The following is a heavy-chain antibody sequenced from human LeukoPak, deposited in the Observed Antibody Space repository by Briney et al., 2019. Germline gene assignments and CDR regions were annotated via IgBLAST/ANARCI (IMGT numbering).Heavy chain of an antibody. D-gene: IGHD3-10*01. CDR2: INPSGGST. Sequence: ASVKVSCKASGYTFTSYYMHWVRQAPGQGLEWMGIINPSGGSTSYAQKLQGRVTMTTDTSTSTAYMELRSLRSDDTAVYYCARDFYGSGSYYNVYWGQGTLVTVSS. J-gene: IGHJ4*02. CDR1: GYTFTSYY. V-gene: IGHV1-46*01. CDR3: ARDFYGSGSYYNVY.